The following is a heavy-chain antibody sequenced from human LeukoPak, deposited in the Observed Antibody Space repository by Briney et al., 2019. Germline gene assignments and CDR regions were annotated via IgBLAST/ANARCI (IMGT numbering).Heavy chain of an antibody. V-gene: IGHV3-7*01. CDR3: AKEYSGSYDAFDI. CDR2: IKQDGSEK. CDR1: GFTFSSYW. D-gene: IGHD1-26*01. J-gene: IGHJ3*02. Sequence: GGSLRLSCAASGFTFSSYWMNWVRQAPGKGLEWVANIKQDGSEKYYVESVKGRFTISRDNAKNSLYLQMNSLRVDDTAVYYCAKEYSGSYDAFDIWGQGTMVTVSS.